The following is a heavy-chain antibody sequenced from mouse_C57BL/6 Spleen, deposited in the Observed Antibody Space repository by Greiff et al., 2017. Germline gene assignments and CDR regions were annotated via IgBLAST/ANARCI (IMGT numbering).Heavy chain of an antibody. V-gene: IGHV1-82*01. CDR1: GYAFSSSW. J-gene: IGHJ2*01. CDR3: ARLPLSH. Sequence: QVQLQQSGPELVKPGASVKISCKASGYAFSSSWMNWVKQRPGKGLEWIGRIYPGDGDTNYNGKFKGKATLTADKSSSTAYMQLSSLTSEDSAVYFCARLPLSHWGQGTTLTVAS. D-gene: IGHD1-1*01. CDR2: IYPGDGDT.